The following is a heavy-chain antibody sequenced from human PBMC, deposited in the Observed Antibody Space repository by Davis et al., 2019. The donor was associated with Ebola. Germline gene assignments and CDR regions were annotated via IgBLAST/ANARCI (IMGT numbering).Heavy chain of an antibody. CDR3: AKRPTAGDS. J-gene: IGHJ4*02. Sequence: GESLKISCIASGFSFGTYAMSWVRQAPGKRLDWVSSISGSGFSTFYADSVKGRFTISRDNSKNTLYLQMNSLRAEDTALYYCAKRPTAGDSWGQGTLVTVSS. D-gene: IGHD6-13*01. V-gene: IGHV3-23*01. CDR2: ISGSGFST. CDR1: GFSFGTYA.